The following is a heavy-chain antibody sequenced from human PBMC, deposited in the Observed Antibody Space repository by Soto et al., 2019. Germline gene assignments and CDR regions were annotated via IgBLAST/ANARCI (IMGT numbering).Heavy chain of an antibody. V-gene: IGHV3-21*01. Sequence: LRLSCAASGFTFSSYSMNWVRQAPGKGLEWVSSISSVSTYIYYANSVKGRFTISRDNAKNSLYLQMNSLRAEDTAVYYCASTLSAYYFDYWGQGALVTVS. CDR3: ASTLSAYYFDY. CDR1: GFTFSSYS. CDR2: ISSVSTYI. J-gene: IGHJ4*02.